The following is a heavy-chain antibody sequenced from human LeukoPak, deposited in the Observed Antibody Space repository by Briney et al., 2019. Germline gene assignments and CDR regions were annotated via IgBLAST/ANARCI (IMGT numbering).Heavy chain of an antibody. CDR2: IYYSGST. Sequence: SETLSLTCIVSNGSISSYYWGWIRQPPGKGLEWIGYIYYSGSTNYNPSLKSRVTISIDTSKNQFSLKLTSVTAADTAVYYCAKAGYNYGLSSWGQGTLVTVSS. CDR1: NGSISSYY. CDR3: AKAGYNYGLSS. D-gene: IGHD5-18*01. J-gene: IGHJ4*02. V-gene: IGHV4-59*01.